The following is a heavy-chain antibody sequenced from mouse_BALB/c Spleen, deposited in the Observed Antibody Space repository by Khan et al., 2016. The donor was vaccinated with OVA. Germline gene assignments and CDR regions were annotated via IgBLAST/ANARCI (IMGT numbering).Heavy chain of an antibody. J-gene: IGHJ2*01. V-gene: IGHV5-6-3*01. CDR2: INSNGGST. Sequence: EVQLVESGGGLVQPGGSLKLSCAASGFTFSSYGMSWVRQTPDKRLELVATINSNGGSTYYPDSVKGRFTISRDNAKYTLYLQMSSVKTEDTAMYYCARMAKTINWGQGTTLTVSS. CDR3: ARMAKTIN. CDR1: GFTFSSYG.